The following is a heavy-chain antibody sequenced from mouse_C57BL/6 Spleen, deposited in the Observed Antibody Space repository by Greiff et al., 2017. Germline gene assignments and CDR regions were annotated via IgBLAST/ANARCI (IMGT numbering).Heavy chain of an antibody. Sequence: VQLQQSGPELVKPGASVKISCKASGYTFTDYYMNWVKQSHGKSLEWIGDISPNNGGTSYNQTFKGKATLTVDKSSSTAYMELRSLTSEDSAVYYCARSNYPYWYFDVWGTGTTVTVSS. CDR2: ISPNNGGT. D-gene: IGHD2-5*01. V-gene: IGHV1-26*01. J-gene: IGHJ1*03. CDR3: ARSNYPYWYFDV. CDR1: GYTFTDYY.